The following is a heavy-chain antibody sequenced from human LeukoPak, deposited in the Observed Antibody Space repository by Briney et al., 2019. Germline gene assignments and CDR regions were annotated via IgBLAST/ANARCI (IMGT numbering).Heavy chain of an antibody. J-gene: IGHJ4*02. CDR2: ISYDGSNK. CDR3: AKGGGYYYDSSGYYYNTYYFDY. D-gene: IGHD3-22*01. Sequence: GGSLRLSCADSGFTFSSYGMHWVRQAPGKGLEWVAVISYDGSNKYYADSVKGRFTISRDNSKNTLYLQMNSLRAEDTAVYYCAKGGGYYYDSSGYYYNTYYFDYWGQGTLVTVSS. CDR1: GFTFSSYG. V-gene: IGHV3-30*18.